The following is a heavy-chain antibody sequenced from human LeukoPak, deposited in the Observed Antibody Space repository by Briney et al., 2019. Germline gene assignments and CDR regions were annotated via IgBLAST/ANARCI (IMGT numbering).Heavy chain of an antibody. CDR1: GFTFRSYG. CDR2: ITRNGGTT. Sequence: GGPLRLSCAASGFTFRSYGMVWVRQAPGKGLESVSGITRNGGTTYYGNSVKGRFTISRDNSKDTLHLQMGSLRTEDMAVYYCARAMRWASDYWGQGTLVTVAS. V-gene: IGHV3-64*01. D-gene: IGHD4-23*01. CDR3: ARAMRWASDY. J-gene: IGHJ4*02.